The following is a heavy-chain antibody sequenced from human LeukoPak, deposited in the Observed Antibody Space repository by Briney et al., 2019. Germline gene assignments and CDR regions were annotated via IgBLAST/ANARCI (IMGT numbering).Heavy chain of an antibody. Sequence: ASVKVSCKASGGTFSSYAISWVRQAPGQRLEWMGWINAGNGNTKYSQKFQGRVTITRDTSASTAYMELGSLRSEDTAVYYCARGVGAAAGTAHGYWGQGTLVTVSS. CDR1: GGTFSSYA. D-gene: IGHD6-13*01. V-gene: IGHV1-3*01. CDR2: INAGNGNT. J-gene: IGHJ4*02. CDR3: ARGVGAAAGTAHGY.